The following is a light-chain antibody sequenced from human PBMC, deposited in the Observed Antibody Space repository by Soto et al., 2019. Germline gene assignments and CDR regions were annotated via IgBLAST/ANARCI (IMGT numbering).Light chain of an antibody. CDR3: QQYCRSPT. Sequence: EIVLTQSPGTLSLSPGERATLSCRASQTVSSSYLAWYQQTPGQAPRLLIYGASSRAPGIPDRFSGSGSGTDFTLTISRLEPEDFAVYYCQQYCRSPTFGQGTKLEIK. V-gene: IGKV3-20*01. CDR1: QTVSSSY. J-gene: IGKJ2*01. CDR2: GAS.